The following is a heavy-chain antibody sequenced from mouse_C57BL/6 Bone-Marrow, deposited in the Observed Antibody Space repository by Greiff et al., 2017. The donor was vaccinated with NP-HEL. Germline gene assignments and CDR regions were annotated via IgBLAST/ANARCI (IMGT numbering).Heavy chain of an antibody. J-gene: IGHJ3*01. CDR2: ISDGGSYN. D-gene: IGHD1-1*01. Sequence: VQLKQSGGGFVKPGGSLKLSCAASGFTFSSYAMSWVRQTPEKRLEWVATISDGGSYNYYPDYVQGRFTISRDNAKNNRYLQMSHMKSEDTAMYYCERDYYGSSPAWFAYWGQGTLVTVSA. V-gene: IGHV5-4*01. CDR1: GFTFSSYA. CDR3: ERDYYGSSPAWFAY.